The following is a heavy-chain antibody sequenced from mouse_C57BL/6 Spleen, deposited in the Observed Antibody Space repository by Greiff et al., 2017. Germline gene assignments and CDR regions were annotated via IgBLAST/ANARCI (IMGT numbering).Heavy chain of an antibody. CDR1: GYPFTSYT. J-gene: IGHJ4*01. Sequence: QVQLQQSGAELARPGASVKMSCKASGYPFTSYTMHWVKQRPGQGLEWIGYINPSSGYTKYNQKFKDKATLTADKSSSTAYMQLSSLTSEDSAVYYCARLERRDYYAIDYWGQGTSVTVSS. V-gene: IGHV1-4*01. CDR3: ARLERRDYYAIDY. CDR2: INPSSGYT.